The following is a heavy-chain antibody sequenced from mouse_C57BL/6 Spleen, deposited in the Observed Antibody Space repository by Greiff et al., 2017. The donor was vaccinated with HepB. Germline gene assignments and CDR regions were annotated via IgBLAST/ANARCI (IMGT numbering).Heavy chain of an antibody. CDR2: ISYDGSN. V-gene: IGHV3-6*01. D-gene: IGHD4-1*01. CDR1: GYSITSDYY. J-gene: IGHJ2*01. Sequence: DVKLQESGPGLVKPSQSLSLTCSVTGYSITSDYYWNWLRQFPGNKLEWMGYISYDGSNNYNPSLKNRISITRDTSKNQFFLKLNSVTTEDTATYYGAILTGTEYYFDYWGQGTTLTVSS. CDR3: AILTGTEYYFDY.